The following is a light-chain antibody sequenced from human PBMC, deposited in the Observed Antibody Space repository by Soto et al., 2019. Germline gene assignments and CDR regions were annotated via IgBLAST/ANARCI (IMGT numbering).Light chain of an antibody. CDR3: QQYNDWPLFT. Sequence: EIVMTQSPATLSVSPGETATLSCRASQSVSSYLAWYQQKPGQAPRLLIYGASTRATGIPARFSGSGSGTEFTLTISGLQSEDCAVYSCQQYNDWPLFTFGQGTRLELK. CDR1: QSVSSY. CDR2: GAS. V-gene: IGKV3-15*01. J-gene: IGKJ5*01.